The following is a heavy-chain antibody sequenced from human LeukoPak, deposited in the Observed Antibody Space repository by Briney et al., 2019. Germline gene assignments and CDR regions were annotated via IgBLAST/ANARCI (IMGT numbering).Heavy chain of an antibody. CDR2: ISYDGSNK. CDR1: GFTFSSYG. V-gene: IGHV3-30*18. J-gene: IGHJ4*02. Sequence: GRSLRLSCAASGFTFSSYGMNWVRQAPGKGLEWVAVISYDGSNKYYADSVKGRFTISRDNSKNTLYLQMNSLRAEDTAVYYCAKDRGYSYGWVDYWGPGTLVTVSS. CDR3: AKDRGYSYGWVDY. D-gene: IGHD5-18*01.